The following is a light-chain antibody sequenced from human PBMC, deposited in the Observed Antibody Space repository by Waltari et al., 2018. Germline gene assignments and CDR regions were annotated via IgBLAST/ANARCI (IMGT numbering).Light chain of an antibody. CDR1: QSISSY. CDR2: GAS. V-gene: IGKV1-39*01. J-gene: IGKJ1*01. CDR3: QQSYSIPLT. Sequence: DIQMTQSPSSLSASLGDRVTITCRASQSISSYLNWYQQKPGKAPNLLIYGASSLHSGVPSRFSGSGSGTDFTLTINSLQPEDFATYYCQQSYSIPLTFGQGTKVEIK.